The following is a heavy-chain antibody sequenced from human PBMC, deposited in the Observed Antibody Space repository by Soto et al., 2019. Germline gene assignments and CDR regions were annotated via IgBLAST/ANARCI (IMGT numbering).Heavy chain of an antibody. CDR1: GFTFSSYD. Sequence: QVQLVESGGGVVQPGRSLRLSCAASGFTFSSYDIHWVRQARGKGLEWVAVISYDGSNKYYADSVKGRFTFSRDNSRNTVYLDMNILRTEDTAIYYCAKAAWCLAARRYCDYWGQGTLVTVGS. J-gene: IGHJ4*02. D-gene: IGHD6-6*01. CDR2: ISYDGSNK. CDR3: AKAAWCLAARRYCDY. V-gene: IGHV3-30*18.